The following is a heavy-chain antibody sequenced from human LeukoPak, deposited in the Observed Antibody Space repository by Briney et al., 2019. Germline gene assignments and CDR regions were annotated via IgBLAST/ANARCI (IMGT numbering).Heavy chain of an antibody. D-gene: IGHD1-14*01. CDR2: IAYDGSRA. CDR3: TRYNNDHFDP. J-gene: IGHJ5*02. CDR1: GFTFGGYG. V-gene: IGHV3-33*01. Sequence: GGSLRLSCAGSGFTFGGYGMHWFRQTPGKGLEWVAVIAYDGSRAFYADSVKGRFTISRDNSKNTMSVQMDDLRAEDTAVYYCTRYNNDHFDPWGQGTPVTVSS.